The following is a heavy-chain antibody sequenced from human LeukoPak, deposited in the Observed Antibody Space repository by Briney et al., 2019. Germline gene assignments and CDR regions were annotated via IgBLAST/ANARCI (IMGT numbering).Heavy chain of an antibody. CDR3: AKDLIVVVVAATPFDY. V-gene: IGHV3-23*01. CDR1: GFIVSNNF. D-gene: IGHD2-15*01. CDR2: ISGSGGST. J-gene: IGHJ4*02. Sequence: GGSLRLSCAASGFIVSNNFMSWVRQAPGKGLERVSAISGSGGSTYYADSVKGRFTISRDNSKNTLYLQMNSLRAEDTAVYYCAKDLIVVVVAATPFDYWGQGTLVTVSS.